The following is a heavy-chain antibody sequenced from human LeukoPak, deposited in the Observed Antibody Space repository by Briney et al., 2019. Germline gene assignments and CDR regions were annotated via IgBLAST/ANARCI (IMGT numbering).Heavy chain of an antibody. CDR3: ARVATVTTPDY. V-gene: IGHV3-7*01. D-gene: IGHD4-17*01. Sequence: GGSLRLSCAASGFTFSRSWMSWVRQPPGKGLEWVANISPDGSTKYHMDSVKGRFTISRDNAKNTLYLQMNSLTVEDTAVYYCARVATVTTPDYWGQGTLVTVSS. CDR1: GFTFSRSW. J-gene: IGHJ4*02. CDR2: ISPDGSTK.